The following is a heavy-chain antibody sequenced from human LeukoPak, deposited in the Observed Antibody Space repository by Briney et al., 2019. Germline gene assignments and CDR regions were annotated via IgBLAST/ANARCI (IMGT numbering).Heavy chain of an antibody. D-gene: IGHD1-26*01. J-gene: IGHJ5*01. CDR2: CKNKANSYTT. Sequence: GGSLRLSCTATGFTFSDHYMDWVRQAPGKGPEWVGRCKNKANSYTTDYAASVKGRFTVSRDDSKKSLYLQMNSLKTEDTAVYYCTRVLGGGILWFDYWGQGALVTVSS. CDR3: TRVLGGGILWFDY. V-gene: IGHV3-72*01. CDR1: GFTFSDHY.